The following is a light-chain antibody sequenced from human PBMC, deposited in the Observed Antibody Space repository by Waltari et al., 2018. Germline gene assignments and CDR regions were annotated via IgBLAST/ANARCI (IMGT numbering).Light chain of an antibody. CDR3: CSYAGGTASIL. Sequence: QSALTQPASVSGSPGQSITISCTGTSSDVGSHNLVSWYQHHPGKAPKLMIYEDTKRPSVVSNRCAGSKSGNTASLTISGLQAEDEADYYCCSYAGGTASILLGGGTKLTVL. CDR2: EDT. V-gene: IGLV2-23*01. CDR1: SSDVGSHNL. J-gene: IGLJ2*01.